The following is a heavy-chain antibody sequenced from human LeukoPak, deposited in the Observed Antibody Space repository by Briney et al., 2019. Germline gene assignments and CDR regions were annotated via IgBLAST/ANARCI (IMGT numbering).Heavy chain of an antibody. CDR3: ARATYYDFWSGYPPYYYYYMDV. CDR2: IYYSGST. CDR1: GGSISSYY. Sequence: PSETLSLTCTVSGGSISSYYWSWIRQPPGKGLEWIGYIYYSGSTNYNPSLKSRVTISVDTSKNQFSLKLSSVTAADTAVYYCARATYYDFWSGYPPYYYYYMDVWGKGTTVTVSS. J-gene: IGHJ6*03. D-gene: IGHD3-3*01. V-gene: IGHV4-59*01.